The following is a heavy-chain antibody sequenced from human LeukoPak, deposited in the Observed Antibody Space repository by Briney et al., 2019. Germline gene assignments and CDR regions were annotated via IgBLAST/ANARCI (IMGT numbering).Heavy chain of an antibody. CDR2: KDYSGST. V-gene: IGHV4-59*12. D-gene: IGHD2-15*01. CDR3: ARDSAWGYCSGGSCYYFDY. J-gene: IGHJ4*02. Sequence: SETLSLTCTVSGGSISRYYWSWIRQPPGKGLEWIGYKDYSGSTNYNRSLKSRVTISVDKSKNQFSLKLSSVTAADTAVYYCARDSAWGYCSGGSCYYFDYWGQGTLVTVSS. CDR1: GGSISRYY.